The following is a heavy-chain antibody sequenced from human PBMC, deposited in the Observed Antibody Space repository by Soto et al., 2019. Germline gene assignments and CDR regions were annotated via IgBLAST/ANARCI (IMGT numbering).Heavy chain of an antibody. D-gene: IGHD1-26*01. CDR2: MNPRSGGS. CDR1: GYTFTNYY. J-gene: IGHJ5*02. V-gene: IGHV1-2*02. CDR3: ARDMHAGFTHYFDP. Sequence: ASVKVSCKASGYTFTNYYMHWLRQAPGQGLEWMGWMNPRSGGSKYAQAFQDRVTMTMDASSSTAYMEMTSLRHGDTAVDYCARDMHAGFTHYFDPWGQGTLVTVSS.